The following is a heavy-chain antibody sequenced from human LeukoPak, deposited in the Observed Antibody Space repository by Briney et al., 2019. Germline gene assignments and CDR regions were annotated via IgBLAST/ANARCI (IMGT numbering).Heavy chain of an antibody. J-gene: IGHJ5*02. CDR2: VYNSGST. CDR3: ARGTGGYRFDP. V-gene: IGHV4-59*01. D-gene: IGHD1-1*01. CDR1: GASMSNYH. Sequence: SETLSLTCAVSGASMSNYHWSWILQPPGRGLEYIGYVYNSGSTFYNPSLKSRVTISADTSRKQFSLKLTSVTATDTAVYYCARGTGGYRFDPWGQGIPVTVSS.